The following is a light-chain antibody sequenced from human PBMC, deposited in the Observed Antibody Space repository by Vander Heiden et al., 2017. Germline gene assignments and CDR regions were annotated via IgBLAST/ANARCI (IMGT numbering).Light chain of an antibody. V-gene: IGLV3-25*03. J-gene: IGLJ3*02. CDR2: KDS. CDR1: ALPKQY. Sequence: SYDLPPPPPVPVSPEQTARHTCAGDALPKQYAYWYQQKPGQAPVLVIYKDSERPSGSPERFSGSSSGTTGTLTISGVQAEDEADYYCQSADSSGTYEVFGGGTKLTVL. CDR3: QSADSSGTYEV.